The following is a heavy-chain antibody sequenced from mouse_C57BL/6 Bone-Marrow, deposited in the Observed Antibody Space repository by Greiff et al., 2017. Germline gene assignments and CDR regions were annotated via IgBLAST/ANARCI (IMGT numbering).Heavy chain of an antibody. CDR1: GYTFTTYP. CDR2: FHPYNDDT. V-gene: IGHV1-47*01. Sequence: VQLQQSGAELVKPGASVKMSCKASGYTFTTYPIEWLKQNHGKSLEWIGNFHPYNDDTKYNEKFKGKATLTVEKSYSTVYFELSRLTSDDSAVYYCAILYYDYGYYAMDYWGQGTSVTVSS. J-gene: IGHJ4*01. D-gene: IGHD2-4*01. CDR3: AILYYDYGYYAMDY.